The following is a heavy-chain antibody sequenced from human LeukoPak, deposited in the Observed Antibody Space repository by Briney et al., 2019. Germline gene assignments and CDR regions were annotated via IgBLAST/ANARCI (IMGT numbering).Heavy chain of an antibody. Sequence: SETLSLTCTVSGGSISSGDYYWSWIRQPPGKGLEWIGYIYYSGSTYYNPSLKSRVTISVDTSKNQFSLKLSSVTAADTAVYYCARGAVTKGVVDYWGQGTLVTVSS. CDR2: IYYSGST. D-gene: IGHD4-17*01. CDR1: GGSISSGDYY. CDR3: ARGAVTKGVVDY. V-gene: IGHV4-30-4*01. J-gene: IGHJ4*02.